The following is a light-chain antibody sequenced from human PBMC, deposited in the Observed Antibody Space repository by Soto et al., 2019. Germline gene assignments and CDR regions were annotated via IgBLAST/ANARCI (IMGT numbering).Light chain of an antibody. J-gene: IGKJ1*01. CDR2: KAS. Sequence: IQMTQSPSTLSASVGDRVAITCRASQSIGIWLAWYQKKPGKAPRFLIYKASTLQTGVPSRFSGSGPGTEFTLTISSLKPDDFATYYCQQYNDYSWTFGQGTKVESK. V-gene: IGKV1-5*03. CDR1: QSIGIW. CDR3: QQYNDYSWT.